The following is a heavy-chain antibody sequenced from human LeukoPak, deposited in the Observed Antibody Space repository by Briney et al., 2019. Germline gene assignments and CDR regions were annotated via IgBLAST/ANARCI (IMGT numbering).Heavy chain of an antibody. CDR1: GFPLSSYS. Sequence: GGSLRLSCAVSGFPLSSYSINWVRQAPGKGLEWVSYISSSSITIYYADSVKGRFTISRDNAKNSLYLQMDSLRAEDTAVYFCVTDRNWHFDYSGQGTLVTVCS. CDR2: ISSSSITI. V-gene: IGHV3-48*04. CDR3: VTDRNWHFDY. D-gene: IGHD1-1*01. J-gene: IGHJ4*02.